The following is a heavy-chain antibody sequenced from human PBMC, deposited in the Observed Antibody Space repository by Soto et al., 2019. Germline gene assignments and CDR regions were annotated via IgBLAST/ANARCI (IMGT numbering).Heavy chain of an antibody. CDR1: GFTFSSYG. Sequence: QVQLVESGGGVVQPGRSLRLSCAASGFTFSSYGMHWVRQAPGKGLEWVAVIWYDGSNKYYADSVKGRFTISRDKSKNTLYLQMNSMRAEVTAVYYWARVGSSWCFDYWGQGTLVTVCS. CDR3: ARVGSSWCFDY. CDR2: IWYDGSNK. D-gene: IGHD6-13*01. V-gene: IGHV3-33*01. J-gene: IGHJ4*02.